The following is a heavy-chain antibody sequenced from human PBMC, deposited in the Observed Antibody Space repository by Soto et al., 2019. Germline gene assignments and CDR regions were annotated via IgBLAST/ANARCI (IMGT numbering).Heavy chain of an antibody. J-gene: IGHJ4*02. CDR3: ARHNYGSGSTYFDY. V-gene: IGHV4-61*08. Sequence: PSETLSLTCTVSGGSISSGDYYWSWIRQPPGMVLEWIGYIYYSGSTNYNPSLKSRVTISVDTSKNLFPLKLNSMTAADTAVYYCARHNYGSGSTYFDYWGQGALVTVSS. D-gene: IGHD3-10*01. CDR2: IYYSGST. CDR1: GGSISSGDYY.